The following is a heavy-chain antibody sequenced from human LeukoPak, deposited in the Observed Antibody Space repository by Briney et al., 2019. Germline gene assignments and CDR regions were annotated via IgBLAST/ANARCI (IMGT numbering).Heavy chain of an antibody. CDR2: IYYSGST. Sequence: SETLSLTCTVSGGSVSSGSYYWSWIRQPPGKGLEWIGYIYYSGSTNYNPSLKSRVTVSVDTSKNQFSLKLSSVTAADTAVYYCARGGGYSGYDYWGQGTLVTVSS. CDR3: ARGGGYSGYDY. V-gene: IGHV4-61*01. CDR1: GGSVSSGSYY. D-gene: IGHD5-12*01. J-gene: IGHJ4*02.